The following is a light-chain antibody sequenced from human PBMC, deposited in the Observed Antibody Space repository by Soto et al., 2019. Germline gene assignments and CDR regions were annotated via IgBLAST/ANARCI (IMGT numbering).Light chain of an antibody. J-gene: IGKJ1*01. Sequence: EIVLTQSPGTLSLSPGDRATLSCRASQSVNSNYLAWYQRKPGQAPRLLIYGASNRATDIPYRFSASGSGTDFTLTITRVEAEDCAVYYCQQYDSTPPTCGQGTKVEVK. V-gene: IGKV3-20*01. CDR2: GAS. CDR3: QQYDSTPPT. CDR1: QSVNSNY.